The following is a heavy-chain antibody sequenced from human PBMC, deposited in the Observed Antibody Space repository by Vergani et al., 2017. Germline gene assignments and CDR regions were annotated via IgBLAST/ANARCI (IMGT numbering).Heavy chain of an antibody. V-gene: IGHV1-2*02. CDR1: GYTFTGYY. CDR3: ARDFAIEMDPGIAVAGTFDY. D-gene: IGHD6-19*01. J-gene: IGHJ4*02. CDR2: INPNSGGT. Sequence: QVQLVQSGAEVKKPGASVKVSCKASGYTFTGYYMHWVRQAPGQGLEWMGWINPNSGGTNYAQKFQGRVTMTRDTSISTAYMELSRLRSDDTAVYFCARDFAIEMDPGIAVAGTFDYWGQGTLVTVSS.